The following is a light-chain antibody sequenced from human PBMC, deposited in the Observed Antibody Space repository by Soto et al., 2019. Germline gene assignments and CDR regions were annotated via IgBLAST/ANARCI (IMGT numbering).Light chain of an antibody. CDR2: GAS. CDR1: QGISNW. Sequence: DIQMTQSPSSVSASVGDRVTITCRASQGISNWLAWYQQKPGRAPQLLIYGASTLQSGVPSRFSGSGSATDFTLTISSLQTEDCATYYCQQCNSFPITFGQGTRLEIK. V-gene: IGKV1-12*01. J-gene: IGKJ5*01. CDR3: QQCNSFPIT.